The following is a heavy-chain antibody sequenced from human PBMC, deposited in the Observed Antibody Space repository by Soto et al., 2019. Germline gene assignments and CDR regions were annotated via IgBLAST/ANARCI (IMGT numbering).Heavy chain of an antibody. CDR1: GFTFSTSG. D-gene: IGHD2-2*01. V-gene: IGHV3-30*18. Sequence: GGSLRLSCAASGFTFSTSGIHWVRKAPGKGLEWVAVISHDGRSKFYVDSVKGRFTISRDNSKNTLSLQMNSLRAEDTAVYYCAKDRGYCDSSSCYLGHSFDIWGQGTMVTVSS. CDR3: AKDRGYCDSSSCYLGHSFDI. CDR2: ISHDGRSK. J-gene: IGHJ3*02.